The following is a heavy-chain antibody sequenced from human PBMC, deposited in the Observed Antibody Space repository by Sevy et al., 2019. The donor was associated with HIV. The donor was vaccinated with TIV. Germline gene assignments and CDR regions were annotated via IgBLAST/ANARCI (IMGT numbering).Heavy chain of an antibody. V-gene: IGHV3-30-3*01. CDR2: ISYDGTYK. CDR3: ARVAVSYCTNDCYHRFDY. J-gene: IGHJ4*02. D-gene: IGHD2-8*01. CDR1: GFSFSHYA. Sequence: GALRLSCAVSGFSFSHYAFHWVRQAPGKGLEWVSLISYDGTYKYYADSVKGRFTISRDNSKNTLYLQMNSLRGNDTAVYYCARVAVSYCTNDCYHRFDYWGPGALVTVSS.